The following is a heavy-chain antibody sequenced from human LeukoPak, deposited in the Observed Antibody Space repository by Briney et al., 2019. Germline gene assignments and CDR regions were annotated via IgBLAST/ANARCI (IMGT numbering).Heavy chain of an antibody. V-gene: IGHV5-51*01. J-gene: IGHJ6*02. CDR2: IYPGDSDT. CDR1: GYSFTDYW. CDR3: APAQYYYYGMDV. Sequence: GESLKISCKGSGYSFTDYWIGWVRQMPGKGLEWMGIIYPGDSDTRYSPSFQGQVTISVDKSISTAYLQISSLKAEDTAVYYCAPAQYYYYGMDVWGQGTTVTVSS.